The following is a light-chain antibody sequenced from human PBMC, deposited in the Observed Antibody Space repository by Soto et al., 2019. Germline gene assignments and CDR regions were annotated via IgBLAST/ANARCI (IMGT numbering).Light chain of an antibody. V-gene: IGKV3-11*01. CDR2: DTT. CDR3: QQRGSWPQYT. CDR1: QSVSNY. Sequence: ENVLTQSPATLSLSPGERATLPCRASQSVSNYLAWYQQKPGQAPRLLIYDTTNRATGIPARFSGSGSGTDFTLTISGLEPEDFAVYYCQQRGSWPQYTFGGGTKVDIK. J-gene: IGKJ4*01.